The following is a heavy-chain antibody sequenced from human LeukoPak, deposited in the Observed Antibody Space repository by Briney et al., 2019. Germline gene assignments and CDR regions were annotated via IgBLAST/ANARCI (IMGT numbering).Heavy chain of an antibody. J-gene: IGHJ4*02. CDR1: GGTFSSYA. Sequence: SVNVSCKASGGTFSSYAISGVRQVPAQGLESLGRIIPILCIANYAQKFQGRVTITADRFTRTAYMELSSLRSEDTAVYYCASGPRHSCGGDCYSDYFDYWGQGTLVTVSS. CDR3: ASGPRHSCGGDCYSDYFDY. D-gene: IGHD2-21*02. V-gene: IGHV1-69*04. CDR2: IIPILCIA.